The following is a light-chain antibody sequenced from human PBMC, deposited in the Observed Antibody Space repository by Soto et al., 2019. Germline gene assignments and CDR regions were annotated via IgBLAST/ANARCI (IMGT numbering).Light chain of an antibody. CDR3: QQYNNWPRT. CDR1: QSVGGN. J-gene: IGKJ1*01. Sequence: EIVMTQSPATLSVSPGERATLSCRASQSVGGNIAWYQQKPGQAPWLLIYGASTRATGVPAKFSGSGSVTEFTLTINSLQSEDFAVYYCQQYNNWPRTFGQWTKVEI. V-gene: IGKV3-15*01. CDR2: GAS.